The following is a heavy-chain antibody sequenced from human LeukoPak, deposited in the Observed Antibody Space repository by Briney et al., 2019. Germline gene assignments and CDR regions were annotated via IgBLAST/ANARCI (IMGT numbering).Heavy chain of an antibody. Sequence: PGGSLRLSCAASGFTFSSYSMNWVRQAPGKGLEWVSSISSSSSYIYYADSVKGRFTISRDNAKNSLYLQMNSLRAEDTAVYYCARDSPPEAGYMDVWGKGTTLTVSS. J-gene: IGHJ6*03. CDR3: ARDSPPEAGYMDV. D-gene: IGHD1-14*01. CDR1: GFTFSSYS. V-gene: IGHV3-21*01. CDR2: ISSSSSYI.